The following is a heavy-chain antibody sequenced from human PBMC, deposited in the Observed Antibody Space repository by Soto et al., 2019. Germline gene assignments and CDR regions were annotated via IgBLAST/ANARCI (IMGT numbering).Heavy chain of an antibody. CDR2: IIPIFGTA. J-gene: IGHJ4*02. D-gene: IGHD2-15*01. Sequence: QVPLGQSGAEVKKPGSSVKVSCKASGGTFSSYAISWVRQAPGQGLEWMGGIIPIFGTANSAQKFQGRVTNTAHESASTDYMEVSRLRSEDTAVNYCATTKEVAATPLPFYYWSQGTQVTVCS. CDR3: ATTKEVAATPLPFYY. V-gene: IGHV1-69*01. CDR1: GGTFSSYA.